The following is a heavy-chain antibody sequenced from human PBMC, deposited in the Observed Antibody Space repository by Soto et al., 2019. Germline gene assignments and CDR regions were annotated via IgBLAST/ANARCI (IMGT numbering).Heavy chain of an antibody. CDR2: VSHDGSNK. CDR1: GFSCSSCA. CDR3: ARVSIAVAGIAYYFDY. J-gene: IGHJ4*02. V-gene: IGHV3-30-3*01. D-gene: IGHD6-19*01. Sequence: QVQLVESGGGVVQPGRSLRLSCAASGFSCSSCAMHWVRQAPGKGLEWVAVVSHDGSNKYYADSVKGRVTISRDNSINPVYLQMNSLRAEDTAVYYCARVSIAVAGIAYYFDYWGQGTLVTVSS.